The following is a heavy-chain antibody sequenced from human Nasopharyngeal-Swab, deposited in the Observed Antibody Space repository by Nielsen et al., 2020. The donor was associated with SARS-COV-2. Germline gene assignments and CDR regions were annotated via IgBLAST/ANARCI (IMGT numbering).Heavy chain of an antibody. D-gene: IGHD1-1*01. CDR2: INSDGSST. Sequence: GESLKISCAASGFTFSSYWMHWVRQAPGKGLVWVSRINSDGSSTSYADSVKGRFTISRDNAKNTLYLQMNSLRAEDTAVYYCARGSPWQELDYWGQGTLVTVSS. CDR3: ARGSPWQELDY. J-gene: IGHJ4*02. V-gene: IGHV3-74*01. CDR1: GFTFSSYW.